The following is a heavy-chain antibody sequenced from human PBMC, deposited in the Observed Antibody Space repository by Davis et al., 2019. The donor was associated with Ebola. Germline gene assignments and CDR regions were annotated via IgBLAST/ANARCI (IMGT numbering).Heavy chain of an antibody. J-gene: IGHJ6*02. CDR2: IYYSGTT. V-gene: IGHV4-59*11. CDR1: GRSLSNHY. Sequence: SQSLSPTCPLSGRSLSNHYWCWMRQPPGKGLGWIGYIYYSGTTNYNPSLRSRVTLSIDTSKNQLSLKLSSVTAADTAVYYCARGELSSAFFGLDVWGQGTTVTVSS. CDR3: ARGELSSAFFGLDV. D-gene: IGHD6-25*01.